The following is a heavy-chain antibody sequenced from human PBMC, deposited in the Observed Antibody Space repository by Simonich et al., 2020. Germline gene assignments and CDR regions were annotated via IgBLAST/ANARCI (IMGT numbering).Heavy chain of an antibody. J-gene: IGHJ4*02. CDR2: ISCSSSYI. CDR1: GFTFSSYS. D-gene: IGHD3-10*01. V-gene: IGHV3-21*01. CDR3: ARDTSYYGSGSYYFDY. Sequence: GGGLVKPGGSLRLSCAASGFTFSSYSMNWVRQAPGKGLEWVSSISCSSSYIYYADSVKGRFTISRDNAKNSLYLQMNSLRAEDTAVYYCARDTSYYGSGSYYFDYWGQGTLVTVSS.